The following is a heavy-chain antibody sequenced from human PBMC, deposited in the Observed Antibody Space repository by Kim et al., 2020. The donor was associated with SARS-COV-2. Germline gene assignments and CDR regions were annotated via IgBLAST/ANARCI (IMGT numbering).Heavy chain of an antibody. CDR2: IYYSGST. Sequence: SETLSLTCTVSGGSISSSSYYWGWIRQPPGKGLEWIGSIYYSGSTYYNPSLKRRITISVDTSKNQFSLKLSSVTAADTAVYYCARHGEGYGMDVWGQGTTVTVSS. CDR3: ARHGEGYGMDV. CDR1: GGSISSSSYY. D-gene: IGHD3-3*01. J-gene: IGHJ6*02. V-gene: IGHV4-39*01.